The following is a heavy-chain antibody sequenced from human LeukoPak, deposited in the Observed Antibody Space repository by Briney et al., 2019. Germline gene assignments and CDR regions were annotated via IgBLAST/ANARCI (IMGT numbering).Heavy chain of an antibody. D-gene: IGHD3-10*01. CDR2: IYYSGST. CDR1: VGSISSSSYY. J-gene: IGHJ4*02. CDR3: AIHRTTMVRGVITNFDY. V-gene: IGHV4-39*01. Sequence: SETLSLTCTVSVGSISSSSYYWGWIRQPPGKGLEWIGSIYYSGSTYYNPSLKSRVTISVDTSKNQFSLKLSSVTAADTAVYYCAIHRTTMVRGVITNFDYWGQGTLVTVSS.